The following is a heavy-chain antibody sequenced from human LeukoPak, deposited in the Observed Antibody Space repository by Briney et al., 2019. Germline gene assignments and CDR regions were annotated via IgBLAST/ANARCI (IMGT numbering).Heavy chain of an antibody. J-gene: IGHJ4*02. D-gene: IGHD6-19*01. Sequence: GGSLRLSCAASGFTFDDYAMHWVRQAPGKGLEWVSGISWNSGSIGYADSVKGRFTISRDNAKNSLYLQMNSLRAEDTALYYCAKANSYSSGWSDYWGQGTLVTVSS. V-gene: IGHV3-9*01. CDR2: ISWNSGSI. CDR1: GFTFDDYA. CDR3: AKANSYSSGWSDY.